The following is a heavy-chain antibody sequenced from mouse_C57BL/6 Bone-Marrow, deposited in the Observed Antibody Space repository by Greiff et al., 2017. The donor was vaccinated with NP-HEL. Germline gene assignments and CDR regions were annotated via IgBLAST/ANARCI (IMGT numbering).Heavy chain of an antibody. J-gene: IGHJ2*01. CDR2: INPNNGGT. CDR3: ARVYYGNFYYFDY. Sequence: VQLQQSGPELVKPGASVKISCKASGYTFTDYYMNWVKQSHGKSLEWIGDINPNNGGTSYNQKFKGKATLTVDKSSSTAYMELRSLTSEDSAVYYCARVYYGNFYYFDYWGQGTTLTVSS. CDR1: GYTFTDYY. D-gene: IGHD2-1*01. V-gene: IGHV1-26*01.